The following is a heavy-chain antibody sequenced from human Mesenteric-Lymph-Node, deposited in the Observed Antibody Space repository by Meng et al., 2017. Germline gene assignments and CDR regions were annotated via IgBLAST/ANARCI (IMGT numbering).Heavy chain of an antibody. CDR3: ARDRAGTGGFDY. J-gene: IGHJ4*02. V-gene: IGHV3-74*01. CDR2: INSDGSGSST. D-gene: IGHD1-1*01. CDR1: GFTFSHYW. Sequence: GESLKISCAASGFTFSHYWMHWVRQAPGKGLGWVSRINSDGSGSSTSYADSVKGRFTISRDNAKNTLYLQMNSLRAEDTAVYYCARDRAGTGGFDYWGQGTLVTVSS.